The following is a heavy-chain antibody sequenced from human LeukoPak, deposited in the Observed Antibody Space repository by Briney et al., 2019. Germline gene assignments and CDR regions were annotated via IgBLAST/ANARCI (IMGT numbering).Heavy chain of an antibody. J-gene: IGHJ6*03. CDR1: GYSFTSNW. Sequence: PGESLKISCKGYGYSFTSNWIGWVRQMPGKGLEWMGIIYPGDSDTRYSPSFQGQVTISADKSISTAYLQWSSLKASDTAMYYCARGSGNYGYYYYMDVWGKGTTVTVSS. V-gene: IGHV5-51*01. CDR2: IYPGDSDT. CDR3: ARGSGNYGYYYYMDV. D-gene: IGHD4-11*01.